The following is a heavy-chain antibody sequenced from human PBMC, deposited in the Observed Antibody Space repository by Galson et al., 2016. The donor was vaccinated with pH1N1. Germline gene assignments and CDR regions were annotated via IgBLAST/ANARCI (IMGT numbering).Heavy chain of an antibody. V-gene: IGHV4-61*10. J-gene: IGHJ4*02. CDR1: GASISSGTHY. CDR3: ARDRGYGSGTYYFEY. D-gene: IGHD3-10*01. Sequence: ETLSLTCTVSGASISSGTHYWGWIRQPAGKGLEWIGYIYHSGTTNYNSSLKSRVTISIDTSQNQFSLKLRSVTAADTAIYYCARDRGYGSGTYYFEYWGQGSLVTVSS. CDR2: IYHSGTT.